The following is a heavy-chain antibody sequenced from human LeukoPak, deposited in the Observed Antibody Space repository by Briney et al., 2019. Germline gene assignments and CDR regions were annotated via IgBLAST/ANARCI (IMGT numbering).Heavy chain of an antibody. D-gene: IGHD5-24*01. CDR1: GFTFSGYS. CDR3: ARGRWQALGPDY. J-gene: IGHJ4*02. CDR2: ISSSSSYI. V-gene: IGHV3-21*01. Sequence: GGSLRLSCAASGFTFSGYSMNWVRQAPGKGLEWVSSISSSSSYIYYADSVKGRFTISRDNAKNSLYLQMNSLRAEDTAVYYCARGRWQALGPDYWGQGTLVTVSS.